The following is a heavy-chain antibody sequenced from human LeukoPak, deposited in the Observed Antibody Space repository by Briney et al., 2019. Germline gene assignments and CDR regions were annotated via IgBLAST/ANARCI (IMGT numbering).Heavy chain of an antibody. J-gene: IGHJ4*02. CDR1: GFILSSYA. CDR3: ARDPYGSGSYCPGDY. CDR2: ISYDGSNK. Sequence: GGSLRLSCAASGFILSSYAMRWVRQAPGKGLEWVAAISYDGSNKYYADSVKGRFTISRDNSKNTLYLQMNSLRPEDTAVYYCARDPYGSGSYCPGDYWGQGTLVTVSS. V-gene: IGHV3-30*04. D-gene: IGHD3-10*01.